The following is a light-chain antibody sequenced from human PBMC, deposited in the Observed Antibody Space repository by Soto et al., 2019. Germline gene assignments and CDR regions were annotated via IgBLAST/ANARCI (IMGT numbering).Light chain of an antibody. CDR2: VAS. CDR1: DGVGRS. J-gene: IGKJ1*01. Sequence: IVLTQSPVPLSLSPEERATLSCRASDGVGRSLAWIQWRPGQAPKVLIYVASNRATGIPARYSGRGSGTDFALSISRLVPEDFAVYYCLQRSDWRTFGRGTKVDIK. CDR3: LQRSDWRT. V-gene: IGKV3-11*01.